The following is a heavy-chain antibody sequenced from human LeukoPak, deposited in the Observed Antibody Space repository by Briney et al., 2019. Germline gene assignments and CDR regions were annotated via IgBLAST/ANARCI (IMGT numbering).Heavy chain of an antibody. CDR2: INTDGSST. CDR3: ARNSGPFDY. V-gene: IGHV3-74*01. J-gene: IGHJ4*02. D-gene: IGHD4-23*01. CDR1: GFTFSIFW. Sequence: PGGSLRLSCTASGFTFSIFWMHWVRQAPGKGLVWVSRINTDGSSTRYADSVKGRFTISRDTAKNTLYLQMNSLRAEDTAVYYCARNSGPFDYWGQGTLVTVSS.